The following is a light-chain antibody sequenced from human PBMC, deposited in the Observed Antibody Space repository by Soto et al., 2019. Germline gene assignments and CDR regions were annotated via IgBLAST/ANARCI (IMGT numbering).Light chain of an antibody. CDR1: QSVSSSH. CDR2: GAS. CDR3: QQYGSSLPWT. Sequence: EIVLTQSPGTLSLSPGERATLSCRASQSVSSSHLAWYQQKPGQAPRLLIYGASSRATGIPDRFSGSGSGTDFTLTISRLEPEDFAVYYCQQYGSSLPWTFGQGTKVDIK. J-gene: IGKJ1*01. V-gene: IGKV3-20*01.